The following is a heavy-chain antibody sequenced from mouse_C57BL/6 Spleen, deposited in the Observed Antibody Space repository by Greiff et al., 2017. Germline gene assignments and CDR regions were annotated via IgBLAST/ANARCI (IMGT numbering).Heavy chain of an antibody. V-gene: IGHV1-80*01. CDR1: GYAFSSSW. J-gene: IGHJ2*01. CDR2: IYPGDGDT. Sequence: VMLVESGAELVKPGASVKISCKASGYAFSSSWMNWVKQRPGKGLEWIGQIYPGDGDTNYNGKFKGKATLTADKSSSTAYMKLSSLTSEDSAVFFCARGGDSDYWGQGTTLTESS. CDR3: ARGGDSDY.